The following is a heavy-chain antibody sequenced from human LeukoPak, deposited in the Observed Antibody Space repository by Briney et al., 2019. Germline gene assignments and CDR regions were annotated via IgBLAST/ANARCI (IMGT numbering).Heavy chain of an antibody. CDR2: ISSSGTYI. D-gene: IGHD1-26*01. Sequence: GGFLRLSCAASTFTFSSYNMNWVRQAPGKGLEWVSSISSSGTYIYYRDSVKGRFTISRDNAENSLYLEMNSLRVEDTAIYYCVRDRGSYRSIDYWGQGTLVTVSS. CDR1: TFTFSSYN. V-gene: IGHV3-21*01. CDR3: VRDRGSYRSIDY. J-gene: IGHJ4*02.